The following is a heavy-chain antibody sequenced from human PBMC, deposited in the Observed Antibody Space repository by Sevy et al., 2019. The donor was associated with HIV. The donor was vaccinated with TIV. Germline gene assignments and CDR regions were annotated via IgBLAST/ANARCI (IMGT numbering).Heavy chain of an antibody. V-gene: IGHV4-39*01. CDR2: IFYSGSP. Sequence: SETLSLTCTVSSGSISSSTYYWVWIRQPPGKGLEWIGSIFYSGSPYYNPSLQSRLTISVDTSKNQFSLKLSSVTAADTAVYYCASHNYSDRSGYYYPVWFDYWGRGTLVTVSS. CDR1: SGSISSSTYY. CDR3: ASHNYSDRSGYYYPVWFDY. D-gene: IGHD3-22*01. J-gene: IGHJ4*02.